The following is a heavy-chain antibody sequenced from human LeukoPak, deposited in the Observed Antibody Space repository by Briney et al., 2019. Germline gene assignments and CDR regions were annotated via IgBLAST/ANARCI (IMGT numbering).Heavy chain of an antibody. J-gene: IGHJ5*01. CDR3: ARHRRGITLSLSGGWFDF. D-gene: IGHD2-15*01. CDR1: DYSISSGFY. CDR2: IYHSGTT. Sequence: SETLSLTCGVSDYSISSGFYWGWIRQSPGEGLEWIRSIYHSGTTYYSSSLKSRVTISLDMSKNHLSLKLTSVTAADTAIYYCARHRRGITLSLSGGWFDFWGQGTLVTVSS. V-gene: IGHV4-38-2*01.